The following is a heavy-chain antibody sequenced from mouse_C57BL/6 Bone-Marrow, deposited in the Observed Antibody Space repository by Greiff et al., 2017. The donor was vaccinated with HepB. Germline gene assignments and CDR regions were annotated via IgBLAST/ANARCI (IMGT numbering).Heavy chain of an antibody. V-gene: IGHV1-18*01. CDR2: INPNNGGT. D-gene: IGHD1-1*01. J-gene: IGHJ1*03. Sequence: VQLKESGPELVKPGASVKIPCKASGYTFTDYNMDWVKQSHGKSLEWIGDINPNNGGTIYNQKFKGKATLTVDKSSSTAYMELRSLTSEDTAVYYCARSYFYGSSSSHWYFDVWGTGTTVTVSS. CDR1: GYTFTDYN. CDR3: ARSYFYGSSSSHWYFDV.